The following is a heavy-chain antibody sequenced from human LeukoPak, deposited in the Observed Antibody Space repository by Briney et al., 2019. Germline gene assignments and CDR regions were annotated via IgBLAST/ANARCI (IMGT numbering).Heavy chain of an antibody. Sequence: GASVKVSCKTSGYTFTGYYIQWVRQAPGQGLEWMGYINPTSGGTNYAQEFQGRVTMTRDTSISTAYMELSRLTSDDTAVYYCARGEVVPAASVYWGQGTLVTVSS. D-gene: IGHD2-2*01. CDR2: INPTSGGT. V-gene: IGHV1-2*02. CDR1: GYTFTGYY. CDR3: ARGEVVPAASVY. J-gene: IGHJ4*02.